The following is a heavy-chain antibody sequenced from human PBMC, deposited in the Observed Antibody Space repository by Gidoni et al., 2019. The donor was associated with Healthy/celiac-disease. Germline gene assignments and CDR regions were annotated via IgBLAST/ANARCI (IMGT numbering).Heavy chain of an antibody. CDR3: AREDSSGYTYYYYGMDV. V-gene: IGHV4-39*01. CDR1: RGPISSSSYY. CDR2: IYYSGST. Sequence: QLQLQQSGPGLVKPSETLSLTCTVSRGPISSSSYYWGWIRQPPGKGLEWIGSIYYSGSTYYNPSLKSRVTISVDTSKNQFSLKLSSVTAADTAVYYCAREDSSGYTYYYYGMDVWGQGTTVTVSS. D-gene: IGHD3-22*01. J-gene: IGHJ6*02.